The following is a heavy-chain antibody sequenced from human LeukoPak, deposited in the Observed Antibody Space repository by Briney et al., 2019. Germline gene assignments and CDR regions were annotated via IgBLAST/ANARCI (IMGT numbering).Heavy chain of an antibody. V-gene: IGHV1-8*01. CDR3: ARAGYCSGGSCYLVFDY. J-gene: IGHJ4*02. CDR1: GYTFTSYD. CDR2: MNPNSGNT. D-gene: IGHD2-15*01. Sequence: ASVKVSCKASGYTFTSYDINWVRQATGQGLEWMGWMNPNSGNTGYAQKFQGRVTMTRNTSISTAYMELSSLRSEDTAVYYCARAGYCSGGSCYLVFDYWGQGTLVTVSS.